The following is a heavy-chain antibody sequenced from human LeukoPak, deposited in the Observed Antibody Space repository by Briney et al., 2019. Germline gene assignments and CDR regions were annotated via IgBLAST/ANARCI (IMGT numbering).Heavy chain of an antibody. D-gene: IGHD2/OR15-2a*01. J-gene: IGHJ6*02. Sequence: GGSLRLSCAASGFTFSNYWMDWVSQAPGKGLVWVSRINSDGSSTSYADSVKGRFTISRDNAKNTLYLEMNSLRAEDTAVYYCARETFLLALDVWGQGTTVTVS. CDR3: ARETFLLALDV. CDR2: INSDGSST. CDR1: GFTFSNYW. V-gene: IGHV3-74*01.